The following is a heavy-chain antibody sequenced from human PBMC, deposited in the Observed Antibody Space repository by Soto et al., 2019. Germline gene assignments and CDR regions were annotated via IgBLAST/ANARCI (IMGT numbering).Heavy chain of an antibody. CDR3: ARDPYNSGGYAAFDI. D-gene: IGHD3-22*01. CDR1: GFTFSNSW. CDR2: IGRDGSDK. Sequence: CGTLRLPCAASGFTFSNSWMTCVRQAPGRGLEWVANIGRDGSDKEYVGSVKGRFTISRDNAKNSPYLQMNSLSAEDTAMYYCARDPYNSGGYAAFDIWGQGTMVTVSS. V-gene: IGHV3-7*01. J-gene: IGHJ3*02.